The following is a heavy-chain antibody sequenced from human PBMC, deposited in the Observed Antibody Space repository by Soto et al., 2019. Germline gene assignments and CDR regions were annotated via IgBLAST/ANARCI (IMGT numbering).Heavy chain of an antibody. V-gene: IGHV4-31*03. J-gene: IGHJ5*02. CDR1: GGSISSGGYY. CDR3: ARVPGDNSCFAP. D-gene: IGHD1-20*01. Sequence: QVQLQESGPGLVKPSQTLSLTCTVSGGSISSGGYYWSWIRQHPGKGLEWIGYIYYSGSTYFNPSLTSRVTISVYTSNNQFSLTLSSVTAADTAVYYCARVPGDNSCFAPWGQGTLVTVSS. CDR2: IYYSGST.